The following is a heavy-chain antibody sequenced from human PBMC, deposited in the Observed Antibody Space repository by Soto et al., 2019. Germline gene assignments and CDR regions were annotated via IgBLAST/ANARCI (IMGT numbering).Heavy chain of an antibody. V-gene: IGHV1-69*13. Sequence: AVKVSSKASGGTFSSYAISWVRQAPGQGLEWMGGIIPIFGTANYAQKFQGRVTITADESTSTAYMELSSLRSEDTAVYYCERAYGIEVRGVIITYWFDSWGQGTVVTVSS. CDR3: ERAYGIEVRGVIITYWFDS. CDR2: IIPIFGTA. CDR1: GGTFSSYA. D-gene: IGHD3-10*01. J-gene: IGHJ5*01.